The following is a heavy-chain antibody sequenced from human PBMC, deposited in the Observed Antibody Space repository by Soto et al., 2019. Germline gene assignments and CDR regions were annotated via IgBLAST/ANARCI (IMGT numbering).Heavy chain of an antibody. CDR3: ARALIQLWPHYYYGMDV. J-gene: IGHJ6*02. Sequence: PSETLSLTCTVSGGSITSGDYYWSWIRQPPGKGLEWIGYIYYSGSTYHNPSLKSRVTISVDTSKNQFSLKLSSVTAADTAVYYCARALIQLWPHYYYGMDVWGPGTTVTVSS. D-gene: IGHD5-18*01. CDR2: IYYSGST. V-gene: IGHV4-30-4*01. CDR1: GGSITSGDYY.